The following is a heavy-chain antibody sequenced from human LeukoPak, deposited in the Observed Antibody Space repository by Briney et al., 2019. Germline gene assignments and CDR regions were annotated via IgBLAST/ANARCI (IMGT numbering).Heavy chain of an antibody. V-gene: IGHV3-30-3*01. CDR3: ARDSGSYWYYFDY. CDR2: ILYDGSNK. Sequence: GGSLRLSCAASGFTFSSYAMHWVRQAPGKGLEWVAVILYDGSNKYYADSVKGRFTISRDNSKNTLYLQMNSLRAEDTAVYYCARDSGSYWYYFDYWGQGTLVTVSS. J-gene: IGHJ4*02. CDR1: GFTFSSYA. D-gene: IGHD1-26*01.